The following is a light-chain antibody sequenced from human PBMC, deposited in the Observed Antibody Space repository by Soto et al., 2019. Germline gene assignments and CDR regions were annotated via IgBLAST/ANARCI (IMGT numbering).Light chain of an antibody. CDR2: VAS. J-gene: IGKJ2*01. V-gene: IGKV3-20*01. CDR3: QQYGSSPFT. CDR1: QSVSSSY. Sequence: ENVLTQSPGTLSLSPGERATLSCRASQSVSSSYLAWYQQKPGQAPRLLIYVASTRATGIPDRFSGSGSGTDFTLTISRLEPEDFAVYYCQQYGSSPFTFGQGTNLEIK.